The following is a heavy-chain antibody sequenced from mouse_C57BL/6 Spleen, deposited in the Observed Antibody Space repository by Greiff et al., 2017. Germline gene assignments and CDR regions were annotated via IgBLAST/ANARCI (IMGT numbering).Heavy chain of an antibody. V-gene: IGHV5-9-1*02. CDR2: ISSGGDNI. D-gene: IGHD3-2*02. Sequence: EVKLVESGEGLVKPGGSLKLSCAASGFTFSSYAMAWVRQTPEKRLECVAYISSGGDNIYYEDTVKGRFTIYRDNARNTLYLQMSSLKSEDTAMYYCTIVGTAQARTWAMDYWGQGTSVTVSS. CDR1: GFTFSSYA. CDR3: TIVGTAQARTWAMDY. J-gene: IGHJ4*01.